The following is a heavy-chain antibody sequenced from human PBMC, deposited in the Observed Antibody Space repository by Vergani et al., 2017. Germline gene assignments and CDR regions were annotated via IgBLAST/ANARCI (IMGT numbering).Heavy chain of an antibody. CDR2: IYYSGST. D-gene: IGHD6-13*01. CDR3: AREKGIAAAGADAFDI. J-gene: IGHJ3*02. Sequence: QVQLQESGPGLVKPSETLSLTCTVSGGSISSYYWSWIRQPPGKGLEWIGYIYYSGSTNYNPSLKSLVTISVDTSKNQFSLKLSSVTAADTAVYYCAREKGIAAAGADAFDIWGQGTMVTVSS. CDR1: GGSISSYY. V-gene: IGHV4-59*01.